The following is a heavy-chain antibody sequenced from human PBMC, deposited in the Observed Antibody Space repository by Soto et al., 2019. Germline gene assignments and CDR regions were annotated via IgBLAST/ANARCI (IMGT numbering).Heavy chain of an antibody. V-gene: IGHV1-2*02. CDR1: GYTFTAYY. Sequence: QVQLVQSGAEVKEPGDSVRVSCAASGYTFTAYYIHWVRQAPGQGLEWMGWINPKFGDTTYSQDFQGRVSMTRDMSISTVYMALSRLTSDDTAIYYCARNMDYYYGPGSGNGHGFWGQGTTVTVFS. CDR3: ARNMDYYYGPGSGNGHGF. D-gene: IGHD3-10*01. J-gene: IGHJ6*02. CDR2: INPKFGDT.